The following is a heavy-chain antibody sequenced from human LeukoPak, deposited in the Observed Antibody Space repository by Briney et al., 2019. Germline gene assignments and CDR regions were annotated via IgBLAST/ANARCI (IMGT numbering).Heavy chain of an antibody. V-gene: IGHV4-31*03. CDR1: GGSISSGGYY. CDR3: ARGWFGESPYFDY. Sequence: SETLSLTCTVSGGSISSGGYYWSWIRQHPGKGLEWIGYIYYSGSTYYNPSLKSRVTTSVDTSKNQFSLKLSSVTAADTAVYYCARGWFGESPYFDYWGQGTLVTVSS. D-gene: IGHD3-10*01. J-gene: IGHJ4*02. CDR2: IYYSGST.